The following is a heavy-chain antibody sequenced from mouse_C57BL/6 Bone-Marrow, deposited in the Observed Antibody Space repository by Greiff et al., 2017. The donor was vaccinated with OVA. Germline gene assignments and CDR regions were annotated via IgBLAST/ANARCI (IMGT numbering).Heavy chain of an antibody. V-gene: IGHV5-6*02. CDR3: ARLKGFAY. J-gene: IGHJ3*01. CDR2: ISSGGSYT. Sequence: DVMLVESGGDLVKPGGSLKLSCAASGFTFSSYGMSWVRQTPDKRLEWVATISSGGSYTYYPDSVKGRFTISRDNAKNTLYLQMSSLKAEDTAMYYCARLKGFAYWGQGTLVTVSA. CDR1: GFTFSSYG.